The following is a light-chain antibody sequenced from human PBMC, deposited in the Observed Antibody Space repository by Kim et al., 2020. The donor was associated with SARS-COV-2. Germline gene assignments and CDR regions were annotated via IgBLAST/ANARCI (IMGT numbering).Light chain of an antibody. V-gene: IGKV4-1*01. CDR3: QQYYSTPRT. J-gene: IGKJ4*01. CDR1: QRVLYSSNNKNY. Sequence: DIVMTQSPDSLAVSLGERATINCKSSQRVLYSSNNKNYLAWYRQKPGQPPKLLIYWASTRESGVPDRYSGSGSGTDFTLTISSLQAEDVAVYYCQQYYSTPRTFGGGTKVDIK. CDR2: WAS.